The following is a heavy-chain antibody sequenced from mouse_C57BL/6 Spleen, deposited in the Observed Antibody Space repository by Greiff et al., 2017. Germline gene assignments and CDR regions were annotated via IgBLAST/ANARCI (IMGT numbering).Heavy chain of an antibody. J-gene: IGHJ2*01. CDR3: AREESLLLFDY. CDR2: IYPSDSET. Sequence: QVQLQQPGAELVRPGSSVKLSCKASGYTFTSYWMDWVKQRPGQGLEWIGNIYPSDSETHYNQKFKDKDTLTVDKSSSTAYMQRSSLTSEDSAVYYCAREESLLLFDYWGQGTTLTVSS. CDR1: GYTFTSYW. D-gene: IGHD2-10*01. V-gene: IGHV1-61*01.